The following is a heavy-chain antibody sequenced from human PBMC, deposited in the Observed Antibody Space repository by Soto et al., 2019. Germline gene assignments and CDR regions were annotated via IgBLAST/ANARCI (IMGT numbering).Heavy chain of an antibody. CDR1: GYTFTSYA. CDR3: ASPHCSGGSCYPYYYYYGMDV. Sequence: APLKVSCKASGYTFTSYAMHWVRQAPGQRLEWMGWINAGNGNTKYSQKFQGRVTITRDTSASTAYMELSSLRSEDTAVYYCASPHCSGGSCYPYYYYYGMDVWGQGTTVTVSS. V-gene: IGHV1-3*01. J-gene: IGHJ6*02. D-gene: IGHD2-15*01. CDR2: INAGNGNT.